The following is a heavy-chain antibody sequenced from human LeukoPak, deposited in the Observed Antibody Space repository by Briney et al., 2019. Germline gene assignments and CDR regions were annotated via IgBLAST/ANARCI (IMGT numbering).Heavy chain of an antibody. Sequence: SETLSLTCAVYGGSFSGYYWSWIRQPPGKGLEWIGEINHSGSTNYNPSLKSRVTISVDTSKNQFSLKLSSVTAANTAVYYCARRQAAAGTGIDYWGQGTLVTVSS. V-gene: IGHV4-34*01. J-gene: IGHJ4*02. CDR2: INHSGST. CDR1: GGSFSGYY. D-gene: IGHD6-13*01. CDR3: ARRQAAAGTGIDY.